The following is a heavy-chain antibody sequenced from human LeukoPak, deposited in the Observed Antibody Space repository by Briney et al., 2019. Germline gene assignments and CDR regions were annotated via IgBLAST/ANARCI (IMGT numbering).Heavy chain of an antibody. CDR2: ISSLSGTI. CDR3: AREPEGGRGYCSSTSCYALDY. CDR1: GFTFSSYS. Sequence: GGSLRLSCAASGFTFSSYSMNWVRQAPGEGLEWVSYISSLSGTIYYADSVKGRFTISRDNAKNSLYLQMDSLRAEDTAVYYCAREPEGGRGYCSSTSCYALDYWGQGTLVTVSS. D-gene: IGHD2-2*01. J-gene: IGHJ4*02. V-gene: IGHV3-48*01.